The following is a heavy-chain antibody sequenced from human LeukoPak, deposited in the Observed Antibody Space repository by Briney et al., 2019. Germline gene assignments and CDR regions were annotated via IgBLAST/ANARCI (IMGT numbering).Heavy chain of an antibody. V-gene: IGHV4-38-2*02. J-gene: IGHJ4*02. CDR1: GYSISSGYY. D-gene: IGHD3-22*01. CDR3: ARRYYDSSGSFDY. CDR2: GHHSGST. Sequence: SETLSLTCTVSGYSISSGYYWGWIRQPPGKGLEWIGSGHHSGSTYYKSSLKSRVTISVDTSKNQFSLKLSSVTAADTAVYYCARRYYDSSGSFDYWGQGTLVTVSS.